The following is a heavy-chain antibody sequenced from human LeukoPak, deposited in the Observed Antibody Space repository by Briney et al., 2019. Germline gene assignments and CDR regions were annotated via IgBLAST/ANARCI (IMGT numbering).Heavy chain of an antibody. Sequence: GGSLRLSCAASGFTFSSYAMHWVRQAPGKGLEWVAVISYDGSNKNYADSVKGRFTISGDNSKNTLYLQMNSLRAEDTSVYYCARSPGMGTNYFDYWGQGTLVTVSS. CDR3: ARSPGMGTNYFDY. J-gene: IGHJ4*02. V-gene: IGHV3-30*04. D-gene: IGHD1-7*01. CDR1: GFTFSSYA. CDR2: ISYDGSNK.